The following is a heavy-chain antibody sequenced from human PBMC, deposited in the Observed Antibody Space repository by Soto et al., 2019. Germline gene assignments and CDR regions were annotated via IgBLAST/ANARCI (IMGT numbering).Heavy chain of an antibody. J-gene: IGHJ6*02. Sequence: SETLSLTCTVSGVSINNYYWSWIRQPPGKGLEWVGYIYYSGSTSYNPSLKSRVTISIDMSKNLFSLRLTSMTAADTAVYYCARGPNYYGASGYFDYGLDVWGQGTTVTVS. D-gene: IGHD3-10*01. V-gene: IGHV4-59*01. CDR2: IYYSGST. CDR1: GVSINNYY. CDR3: ARGPNYYGASGYFDYGLDV.